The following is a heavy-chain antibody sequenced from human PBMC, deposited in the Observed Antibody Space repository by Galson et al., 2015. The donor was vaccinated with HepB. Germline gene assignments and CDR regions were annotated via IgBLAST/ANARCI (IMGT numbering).Heavy chain of an antibody. J-gene: IGHJ4*02. D-gene: IGHD2-8*02. CDR2: ISNDGKNK. CDR3: ARRRCTGGSCYSDY. V-gene: IGHV3-30*04. CDR1: GFTFSAYG. Sequence: LRLSCAASGFTFSAYGMHWVRQAPGKGLESVAVISNDGKNKKYGDSLRGRFTISRDNPKNTLSLQMNSLRTEDTAVYFCARRRCTGGSCYSDYWGQGTLVTVSS.